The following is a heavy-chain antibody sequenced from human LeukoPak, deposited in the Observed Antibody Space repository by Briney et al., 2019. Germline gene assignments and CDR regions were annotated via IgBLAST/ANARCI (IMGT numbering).Heavy chain of an antibody. CDR1: GYTFTGYY. Sequence: ASVKVSCKASGYTFTGYYMHWVRQAPGQGLEWMGWINPNSGGTNYAQKFQGRVTMTRDTSISTAYMELSRLRSDDTAVYYCARVYKAAAGLNWFDPWGQGTLVTVSS. CDR2: INPNSGGT. V-gene: IGHV1-2*02. D-gene: IGHD6-13*01. J-gene: IGHJ5*02. CDR3: ARVYKAAAGLNWFDP.